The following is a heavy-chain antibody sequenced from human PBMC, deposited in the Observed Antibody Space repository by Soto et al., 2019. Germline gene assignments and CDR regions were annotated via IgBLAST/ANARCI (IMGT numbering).Heavy chain of an antibody. J-gene: IGHJ4*02. CDR3: ARADYYGSSGYHLDY. V-gene: IGHV1-46*01. CDR2: INPIGGST. D-gene: IGHD3-22*01. CDR1: GYPFTNFY. Sequence: QVQVAQSGAEVKRPGASVKVSCWASGYPFTNFYIHWVRQPPGQGLEWMGIINPIGGSTAYAQKFLGRVTMTRDTSTSTVYMEVSSLRSEDTAVYYCARADYYGSSGYHLDYWGQGTLVTVSS.